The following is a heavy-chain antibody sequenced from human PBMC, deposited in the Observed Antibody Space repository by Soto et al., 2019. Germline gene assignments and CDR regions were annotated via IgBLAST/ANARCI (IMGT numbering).Heavy chain of an antibody. CDR3: AREPGDDRSWYDPDSIQH. J-gene: IGHJ1*01. CDR2: ISAYNGDT. CDR1: GYTFTSYG. D-gene: IGHD6-13*01. V-gene: IGHV1-18*01. Sequence: QVQLVQSGAEVKKPGASVKVSCKASGYTFTSYGISWVRQAPGQGLEWRGWISAYNGDTNYAQKLQGRGTMTTGTTNIKTYMELRSLSSDEPALFFCAREPGDDRSWYDPDSIQHWGQGTLVTVSS.